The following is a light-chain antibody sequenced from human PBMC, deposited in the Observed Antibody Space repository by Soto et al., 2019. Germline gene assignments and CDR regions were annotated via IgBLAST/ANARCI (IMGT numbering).Light chain of an antibody. J-gene: IGKJ1*01. CDR1: RSVSSSF. V-gene: IGKV3-20*01. CDR2: GAS. CDR3: QQYANSPLT. Sequence: EIVLTQSPGTLSLSPGGRATLSCRASRSVSSSFLAWYQQKPGQAPRLLIYGASSRATGIPDRFSGSGSGTDFTLTISRLEPEDFAVYYCQQYANSPLTFGQGTKVEIK.